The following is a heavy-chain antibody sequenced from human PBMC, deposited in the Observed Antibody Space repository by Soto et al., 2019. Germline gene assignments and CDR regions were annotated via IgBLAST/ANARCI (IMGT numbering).Heavy chain of an antibody. J-gene: IGHJ4*02. D-gene: IGHD2-21*02. CDR3: ARRDNRLFGDSYYFDY. V-gene: IGHV5-51*01. Sequence: EVQLVQSGAEVKKPGESLKISCKGSGYSFTSYWIGWVRQMPGKGLEWMGIIYPGDSDTRYSPSFQGQVTISADKSISTAYLQWSSLKASDTAMYYCARRDNRLFGDSYYFDYWGQGTLVTVSS. CDR2: IYPGDSDT. CDR1: GYSFTSYW.